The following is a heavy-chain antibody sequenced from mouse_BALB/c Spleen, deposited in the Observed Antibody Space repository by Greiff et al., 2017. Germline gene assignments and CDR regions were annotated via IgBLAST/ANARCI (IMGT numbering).Heavy chain of an antibody. V-gene: IGHV1S34*01. CDR3: ARDYGSSSGAMDY. J-gene: IGHJ4*01. CDR2: ISCYNGAT. CDR1: GYSFTGYY. Sequence: LVKTGASVKISCKASGYSFTGYYMHWVKQSHGKSLEWIGYISCYNGATSYNQKFKGKATFTVDTSSSTAYMQLNSLTSEDSAVYYCARDYGSSSGAMDYWGQGTSVTVSS. D-gene: IGHD1-1*01.